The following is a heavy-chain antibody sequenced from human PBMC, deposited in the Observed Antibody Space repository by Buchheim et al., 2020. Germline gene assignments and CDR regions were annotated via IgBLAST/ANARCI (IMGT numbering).Heavy chain of an antibody. CDR3: ARASLDPEDWYFDL. CDR1: GGSFSGYY. J-gene: IGHJ2*01. V-gene: IGHV4-34*01. Sequence: QVQLQQWGTGLLKPSETLSLTCAVYGGSFSGYYWSWIRQPPGKGLEWIGYIYYSGSTYYNPSLKSRVTISVDTSKNQFSLKLSSVTAADTAVYYCARASLDPEDWYFDLWGRGTL. CDR2: IYYSGST.